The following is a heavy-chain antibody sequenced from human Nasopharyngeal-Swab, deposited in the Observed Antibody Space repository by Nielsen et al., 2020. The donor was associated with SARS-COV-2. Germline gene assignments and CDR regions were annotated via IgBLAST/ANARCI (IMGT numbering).Heavy chain of an antibody. CDR2: IYYSGST. V-gene: IGHV4-39*01. J-gene: IGHJ6*03. Sequence: GSLRLSCTVSGGSISSSSYYWGWIRQPPGKGLEWIGSIYYSGSTYYNPSLKSRVTISVDTSKNQFSLKLSSVTAADTAVYYCAIVADYYYYYYMDVWGKGTTVTVSS. CDR1: GGSISSSSYY. D-gene: IGHD5-12*01. CDR3: AIVADYYYYYYMDV.